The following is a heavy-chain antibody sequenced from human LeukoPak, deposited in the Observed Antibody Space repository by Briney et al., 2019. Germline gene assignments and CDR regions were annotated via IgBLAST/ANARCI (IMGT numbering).Heavy chain of an antibody. CDR2: MNPNSGNT. CDR1: GYTFTSYD. D-gene: IGHD3-3*01. Sequence: ASVKVSCKASGYTFTSYDINWVRQATGQGLEWMGWMNPNSGNTGYAQKFQGRVTMTRDTSISTAYMELSRLRSDDTAVYYCARVTSLARFYFDYWGQGTLVTVSS. CDR3: ARVTSLARFYFDY. V-gene: IGHV1-8*02. J-gene: IGHJ4*02.